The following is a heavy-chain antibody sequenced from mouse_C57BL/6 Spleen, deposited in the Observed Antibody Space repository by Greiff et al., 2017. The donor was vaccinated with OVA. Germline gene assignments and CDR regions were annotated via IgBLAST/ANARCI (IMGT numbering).Heavy chain of an antibody. CDR3: AREYYGSSCWYFDV. D-gene: IGHD1-1*01. V-gene: IGHV5-17*01. J-gene: IGHJ1*03. CDR2: ISSGSSTI. Sequence: EVQLVESGGGLVKPGGSLKLSCAASGFTFSDYGMHWVRQAPEKGLEWVAYISSGSSTIYYADTVKGRFTISRDNAKNTLFLQMTRLRSEDTAMYYCAREYYGSSCWYFDVWGTGTTVTVSS. CDR1: GFTFSDYG.